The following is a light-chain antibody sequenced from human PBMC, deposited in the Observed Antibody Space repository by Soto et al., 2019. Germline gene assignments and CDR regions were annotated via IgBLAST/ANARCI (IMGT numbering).Light chain of an antibody. CDR1: SSDVGSSNL. J-gene: IGLJ1*01. CDR2: EGS. CDR3: CSFARGITLYA. Sequence: QSALTQPASVSASPGQSITISCTGTSSDVGSSNLVSWYQHHPGKAPKLIIYEGSRRPSGVSGRFSGSKSGNTASLTISGLQADDEADYYCCSFARGITLYAFGTGTKVTVL. V-gene: IGLV2-23*01.